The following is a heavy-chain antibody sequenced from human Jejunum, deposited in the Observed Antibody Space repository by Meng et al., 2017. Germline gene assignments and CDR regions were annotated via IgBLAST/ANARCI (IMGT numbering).Heavy chain of an antibody. CDR2: LMPDSGYS. Sequence: QVRRGASGAEGTNLGASVKVPCQAFGDTFGGYYVNWVRQAPGQGLEYMGRLMPDSGYSTYVQRFQDRVTMTTDTSISTVYMELSRLTSDDTAVYYCASHQRGFDIDTAPNWGQGTLVTVSS. CDR3: ASHQRGFDIDTAPN. CDR1: GDTFGGYY. D-gene: IGHD2-2*01. V-gene: IGHV1-2*06. J-gene: IGHJ4*02.